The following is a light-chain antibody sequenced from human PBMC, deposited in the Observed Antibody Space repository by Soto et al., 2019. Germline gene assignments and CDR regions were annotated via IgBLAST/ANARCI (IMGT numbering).Light chain of an antibody. CDR2: DVS. CDR1: SSDVGGYNY. V-gene: IGLV2-14*01. J-gene: IGLJ2*01. CDR3: SSYTASSTLV. Sequence: QSALTQPASVSGSPGQSITISCTGTSSDVGGYNYVSWYQQYPGKVPKLMIYDVSNRPSAVSHRFSGSKSGNTASLTISGLQSEDEADYYCSSYTASSTLVFGGGNKVTVL.